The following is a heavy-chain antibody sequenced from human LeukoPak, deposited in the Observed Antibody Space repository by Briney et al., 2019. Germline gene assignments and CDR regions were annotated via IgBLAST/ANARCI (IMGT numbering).Heavy chain of an antibody. CDR2: INSDGSST. V-gene: IGHV3-74*01. D-gene: IGHD4-11*01. CDR3: ARGNYYEL. CDR1: EFTFSSYW. Sequence: PGGSLRLSCAASEFTFSSYWMHWVRQAPGKGLVWVSRINSDGSSTSYADSVRGRFTISRDNAENMLYLQMNSLRVEDTAVYYCARGNYYELWGQGTLVTVSS. J-gene: IGHJ4*02.